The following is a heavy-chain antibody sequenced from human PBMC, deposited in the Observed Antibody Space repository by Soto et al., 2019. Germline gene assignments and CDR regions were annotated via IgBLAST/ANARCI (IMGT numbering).Heavy chain of an antibody. CDR3: ARGITLPTPLDY. CDR2: INAGNGNT. Sequence: ASVKVSCKASGYTFTSYAMHWVRQAPGQRPEWMGWINAGNGNTKYSQKFQGRVTITRDTSASTAYMELSSLRSEYTAVYYCARGITLPTPLDYWGQGTLVTVSS. J-gene: IGHJ4*02. D-gene: IGHD1-20*01. CDR1: GYTFTSYA. V-gene: IGHV1-3*01.